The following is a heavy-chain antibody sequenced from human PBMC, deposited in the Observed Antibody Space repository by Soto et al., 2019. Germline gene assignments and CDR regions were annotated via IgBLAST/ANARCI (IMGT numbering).Heavy chain of an antibody. V-gene: IGHV4-39*01. CDR1: GGCISSSSYY. CDR3: ARQIVVVPAAYDY. J-gene: IGHJ4*02. CDR2: IYYSGST. Sequence: QLQLQESGPGLVKPSETLSLTCTVSGGCISSSSYYWGWIRQPPGKGLEWIGSIYYSGSTYYSPSLKSRVTISVDTSKNQFSLKLSSVTAADTAVYYCARQIVVVPAAYDYWGQGTLVTVSS. D-gene: IGHD2-2*01.